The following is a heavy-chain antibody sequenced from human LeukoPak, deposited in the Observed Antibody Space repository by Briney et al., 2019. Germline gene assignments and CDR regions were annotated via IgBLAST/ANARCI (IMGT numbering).Heavy chain of an antibody. J-gene: IGHJ4*02. V-gene: IGHV3-7*01. CDR1: GFTFSNYG. CDR2: IKQDGSEK. Sequence: GGSLRLSCTASGFTFSNYGMHWVRQAPGKGLEWVANIKQDGSEKYYVDSVKGRFTISRDNAKNSLYLQMNSLRAEDTAVYYCAKGEYYGSGSYEVGFDYWGQGTLVIVSS. CDR3: AKGEYYGSGSYEVGFDY. D-gene: IGHD3-10*01.